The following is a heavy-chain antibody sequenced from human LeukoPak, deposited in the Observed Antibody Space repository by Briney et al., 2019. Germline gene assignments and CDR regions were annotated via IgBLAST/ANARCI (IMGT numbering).Heavy chain of an antibody. CDR1: GGSISSYY. Sequence: SETLSLTCSVSGGSISSYYWSWIRQPPGKGLEWIGYIYYSGRTSYNPSLKSRVTISVDTSKNQFSLKLSSVTAAETAVYYCAREGRYRYGYNEYHSYMDIWGKGTTVTVSS. CDR2: IYYSGRT. D-gene: IGHD5-24*01. J-gene: IGHJ6*03. CDR3: AREGRYRYGYNEYHSYMDI. V-gene: IGHV4-59*01.